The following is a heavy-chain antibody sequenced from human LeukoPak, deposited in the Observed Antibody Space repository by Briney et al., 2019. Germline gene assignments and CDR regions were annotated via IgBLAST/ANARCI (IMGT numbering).Heavy chain of an antibody. Sequence: SGGSLRLSCAVSGFTFSPYGMNWARQAPGKGLEWVSSIGGSGTSIYYVDSVKGRFTISRDSAKSLLYLQMNSLRTEDTAMYYCARENAEAFDVWGRGTMVTVSS. CDR3: ARENAEAFDV. V-gene: IGHV3-21*01. CDR2: IGGSGTSI. CDR1: GFTFSPYG. J-gene: IGHJ3*01. D-gene: IGHD1-1*01.